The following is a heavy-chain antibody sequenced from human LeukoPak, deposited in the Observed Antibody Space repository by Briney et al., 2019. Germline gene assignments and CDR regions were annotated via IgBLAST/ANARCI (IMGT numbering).Heavy chain of an antibody. CDR2: IYTSGST. Sequence: KPSETLSLTCTVSGRSISSYYWSWIRQPAGKGLEWIGRIYTSGSTNYNPSLRSRLTMSVDTSKNQFSLKLSSVTAADTAVYYCARDTLSWFDPWGQGTLVTVSS. J-gene: IGHJ5*02. D-gene: IGHD2/OR15-2a*01. CDR3: ARDTLSWFDP. V-gene: IGHV4-4*07. CDR1: GRSISSYY.